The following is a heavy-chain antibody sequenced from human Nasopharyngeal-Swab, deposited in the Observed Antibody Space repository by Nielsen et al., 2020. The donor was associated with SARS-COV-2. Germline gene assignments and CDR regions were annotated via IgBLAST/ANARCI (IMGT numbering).Heavy chain of an antibody. J-gene: IGHJ3*02. CDR1: GGSISRYY. CDR3: ARARITMVVVVDAFDI. V-gene: IGHV4-59*12. Sequence: SETLSLTCTVSGGSISRYYWSWIRQPPGKGLEWIGSIYYSGSTYYNPSLKSRVTISVDTSKNQFSLKLTSVTAADTAVYYCARARITMVVVVDAFDIWGQGTMVTVSS. CDR2: IYYSGST. D-gene: IGHD3-22*01.